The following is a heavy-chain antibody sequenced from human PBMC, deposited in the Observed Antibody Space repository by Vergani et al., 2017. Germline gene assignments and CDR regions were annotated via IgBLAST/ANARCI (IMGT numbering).Heavy chain of an antibody. V-gene: IGHV1-69*01. CDR1: GGTFSSYA. CDR2: IIPIFVTA. D-gene: IGHD6-6*01. CDR3: ASLTGIAARVDWGDYYYYYMDV. J-gene: IGHJ6*03. Sequence: QVQLVQSGAEVKKPGSSVKVSCKASGGTFSSYAISWVRQAPGQGLEWMGGIIPIFVTANYARKFQGRVTITADESTSTAYMELSSLRSEDTAVYYCASLTGIAARVDWGDYYYYYMDVWGKGTMVTVSS.